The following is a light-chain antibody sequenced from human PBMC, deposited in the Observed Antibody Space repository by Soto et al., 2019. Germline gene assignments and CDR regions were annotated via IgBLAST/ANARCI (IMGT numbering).Light chain of an antibody. Sequence: EIVVTQSPATLSVSPGVRATLSCRASQSVGNNFAWYQQKPGQALRLLIFATSTRATGVPARFSGSGSGTEFTLTISSLQSEDFAVYYCQQYGDWPLTFGGGAKVEIE. CDR3: QQYGDWPLT. CDR2: ATS. V-gene: IGKV3-15*01. CDR1: QSVGNN. J-gene: IGKJ4*01.